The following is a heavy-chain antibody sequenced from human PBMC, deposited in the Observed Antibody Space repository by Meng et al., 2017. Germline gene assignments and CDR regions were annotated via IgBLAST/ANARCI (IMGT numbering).Heavy chain of an antibody. CDR3: ARFWYYYDSSGPRGAFDI. D-gene: IGHD3-22*01. J-gene: IGHJ3*02. Sequence: LRLSCTVSGGSISSGGYYWSWIRPHPGKGLEWIGYIYYSGSTYYNPSLKSLVTISVDTSKNQFSLKLSSVTAADTAVYYCARFWYYYDSSGPRGAFDIWVQGTMVTVSS. V-gene: IGHV4-31*01. CDR1: GGSISSGGYY. CDR2: IYYSGST.